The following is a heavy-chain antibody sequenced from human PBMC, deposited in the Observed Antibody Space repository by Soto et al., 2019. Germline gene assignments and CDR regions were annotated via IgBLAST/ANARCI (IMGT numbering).Heavy chain of an antibody. D-gene: IGHD6-19*01. CDR1: GYTFTTYD. CDR2: INGYSGTT. Sequence: QVQVVQSAAELKKPGASVNVSCMTSGYTFTTYDITWVRQAPGQGLEWMGWINGYSGTTDYAQKFQGRVNMTTDTSRGIAFMELSRLNFDDTGVYFCARKMIGWPEFDRWGQGTLVTVSS. V-gene: IGHV1-18*04. CDR3: ARKMIGWPEFDR. J-gene: IGHJ4*02.